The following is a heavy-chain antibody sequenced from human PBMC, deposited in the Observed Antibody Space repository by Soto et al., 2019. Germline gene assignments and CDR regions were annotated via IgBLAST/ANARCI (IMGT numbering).Heavy chain of an antibody. Sequence: SETLSLTCTVSGGSISSYYWSWIRQPAGKGLEWIGRIYTSGSTNYNPSLKSRVTMSVDTSKNQFSLKLSSVTAADTAVYYCARDRYYDSSGYSPFFDIWGQGTMVTVSS. CDR1: GGSISSYY. D-gene: IGHD3-22*01. J-gene: IGHJ3*02. CDR2: IYTSGST. V-gene: IGHV4-4*07. CDR3: ARDRYYDSSGYSPFFDI.